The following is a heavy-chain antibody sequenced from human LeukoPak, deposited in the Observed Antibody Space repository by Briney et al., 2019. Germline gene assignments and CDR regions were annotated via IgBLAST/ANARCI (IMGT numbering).Heavy chain of an antibody. D-gene: IGHD3-10*01. CDR2: ISGSGGST. V-gene: IGHV3-23*01. CDR1: GFTFSSYA. CDR3: AKVSGQVVRGRQVDY. J-gene: IGHJ4*02. Sequence: GGSLRLSCAASGFTFSSYAMSWVRQAPGKGLEWVSAISGSGGSTYYADSVKGRFTISRDNSKNTLYLQMNSLRAEDTAVYYCAKVSGQVVRGRQVDYWGQGTLVTVSS.